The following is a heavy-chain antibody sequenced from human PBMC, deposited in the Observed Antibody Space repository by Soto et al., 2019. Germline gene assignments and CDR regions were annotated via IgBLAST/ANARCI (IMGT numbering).Heavy chain of an antibody. D-gene: IGHD2-2*01. V-gene: IGHV3-23*01. CDR1: GFSFGDSV. J-gene: IGHJ4*02. CDR3: AKQLGYCSSGRCYFDY. CDR2: VNPDGSDT. Sequence: GGSLRLSCAASGFSFGDSVMSWVRQPPGKGLEWLAAVNPDGSDTFYADSVKGRFTISRDNSQNTVNLHMNNLRVEDTAVYYCAKQLGYCSSGRCYFDYWGRGTQVTVSS.